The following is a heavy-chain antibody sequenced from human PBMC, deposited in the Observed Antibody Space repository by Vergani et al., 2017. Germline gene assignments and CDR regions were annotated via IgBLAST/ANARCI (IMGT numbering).Heavy chain of an antibody. CDR2: TRNKVNSYTT. D-gene: IGHD2-2*01. Sequence: EVQLVESGGGLVQPGGSLRLSCAASGFTFSDHYMDWVRQAPGKGLEWVGRTRNKVNSYTTEYAASVKGRFTISRDDSKNSLYLQMNSLKIEDTAVYYCARLGYCSSTTCRQAFDIWGQGTMVTVSS. V-gene: IGHV3-72*01. CDR1: GFTFSDHY. J-gene: IGHJ3*02. CDR3: ARLGYCSSTTCRQAFDI.